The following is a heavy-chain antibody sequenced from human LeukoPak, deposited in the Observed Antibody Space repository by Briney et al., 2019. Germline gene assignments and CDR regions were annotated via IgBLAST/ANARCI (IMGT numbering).Heavy chain of an antibody. CDR3: AGTYYGRGKYGPLFDY. V-gene: IGHV4-59*01. CDR1: GGSISSYY. J-gene: IGHJ4*02. CDR2: IYYSGST. Sequence: KTSETLSLTCTVSGGSISSYYWSWIRQSPGKVLDWIGYIYYSGSTKYNPSLKSRVTISADTSKNQFSLKLSSVTAADTAVYYCAGTYYGRGKYGPLFDYGGKEPLVPVS. D-gene: IGHD3-10*02.